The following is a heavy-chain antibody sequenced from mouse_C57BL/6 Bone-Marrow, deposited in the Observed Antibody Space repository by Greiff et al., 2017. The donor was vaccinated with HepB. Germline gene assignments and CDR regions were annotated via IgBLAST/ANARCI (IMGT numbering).Heavy chain of an antibody. CDR2: IYPGRGST. V-gene: IGHV1-55*01. J-gene: IGHJ4*01. CDR3: ASRDGTSYYAMDY. CDR1: GYTFTSYW. Sequence: QVQLQQPGAELVKPGASVKMSCKASGYTFTSYWITWVKQRPGQGLEWIGDIYPGRGSTNYNEKFKSKATLTVDTSSSTAYMQLSSLTSEDSAVYYCASRDGTSYYAMDYWGQGTSVTVSS. D-gene: IGHD1-1*01.